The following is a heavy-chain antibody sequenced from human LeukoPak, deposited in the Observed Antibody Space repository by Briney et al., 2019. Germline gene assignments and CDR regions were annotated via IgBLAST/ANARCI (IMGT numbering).Heavy chain of an antibody. D-gene: IGHD2-2*01. V-gene: IGHV3-30*18. CDR1: GFTFGTYG. CDR3: AKDRESYYCSSTSCYLDY. CDR2: VSYNGSDK. J-gene: IGHJ4*02. Sequence: ARSLRLSCAASGFTFGTYGMHWVRQAPGKGLEWVAIVSYNGSDKFYADSVKGRFTIYRDNSKNTLYLQMNSLRAEDTAVYYCAKDRESYYCSSTSCYLDYWGQGTLVTVSS.